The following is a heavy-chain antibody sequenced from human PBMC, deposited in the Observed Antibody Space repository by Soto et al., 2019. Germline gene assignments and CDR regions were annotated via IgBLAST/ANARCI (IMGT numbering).Heavy chain of an antibody. D-gene: IGHD3-9*01. CDR2: ISGSGGST. CDR1: GFTFSSYA. J-gene: IGHJ5*02. V-gene: IGHV3-23*01. CDR3: AKDVSTFTYYDILTGLPVEGGWFDP. Sequence: EVQLLESGGGLVQPGGSLRLSCAASGFTFSSYAMSWVRQAPGKGLEWVSAISGSGGSTYYADSVKGRFTISRDNSKNTLYLQMNSLRAEDTAVYYCAKDVSTFTYYDILTGLPVEGGWFDPWGQGTLVTVSS.